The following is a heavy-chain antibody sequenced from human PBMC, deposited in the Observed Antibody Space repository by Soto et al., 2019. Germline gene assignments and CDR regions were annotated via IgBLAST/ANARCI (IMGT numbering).Heavy chain of an antibody. CDR3: ARGRITPGTAAAGTGRWFDP. D-gene: IGHD6-13*01. CDR2: INHSGST. J-gene: IGHJ5*02. Sequence: TLSLTCAVYGGSFSGYYWSWIRQPPGKGLEWIGEINHSGSTNYNPSLKSRVTISVDTSKNQFSLKLSSVTAADTAVYYCARGRITPGTAAAGTGRWFDPWGQGTLVTVSS. V-gene: IGHV4-34*01. CDR1: GGSFSGYY.